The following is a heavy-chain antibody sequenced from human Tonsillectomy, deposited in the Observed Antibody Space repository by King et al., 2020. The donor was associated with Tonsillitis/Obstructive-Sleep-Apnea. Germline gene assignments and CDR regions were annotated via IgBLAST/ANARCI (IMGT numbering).Heavy chain of an antibody. CDR1: GFTFSNVW. Sequence: VQLVESGGGLVKPGGSLRLSCVASGFTFSNVWMSWVRQAPGKGLEWVGRVKSKTDGETTDYAAPVKGRFTVSRDDSESMLYVQMNSLKTEDTAVYYCTTDLGNAVYWGQGTLVTVSS. V-gene: IGHV3-15*01. CDR2: VKSKTDGETT. D-gene: IGHD4-23*01. CDR3: TTDLGNAVY. J-gene: IGHJ4*02.